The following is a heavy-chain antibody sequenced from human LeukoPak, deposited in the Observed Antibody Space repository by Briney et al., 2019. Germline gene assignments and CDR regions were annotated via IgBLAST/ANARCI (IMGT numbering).Heavy chain of an antibody. Sequence: PSETLSLTCAVFGGSFSGYYWSWIRQPPGEGLEWIGEINHSGSTNYNPSLKSRVTISGDMSKNQFSLKLSSVTAADTAVYYCARGRVYYAPFDYWGQGTLVTVSS. V-gene: IGHV4-34*01. CDR1: GGSFSGYY. D-gene: IGHD3-10*01. J-gene: IGHJ4*02. CDR3: ARGRVYYAPFDY. CDR2: INHSGST.